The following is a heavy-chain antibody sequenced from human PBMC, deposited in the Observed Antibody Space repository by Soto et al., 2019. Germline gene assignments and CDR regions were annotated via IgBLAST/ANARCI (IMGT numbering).Heavy chain of an antibody. CDR1: GFTFSSFW. CDR3: AKRGVDTFGLSY. J-gene: IGHJ4*02. Sequence: EVQRVESGGGLVQPGGSLRLSCAVSGFTFSSFWMHWVRQAPGEGLVWVSRINTAGSSTSYADSVKGRFTISRDNAKNTLYLQMNSLRVEDTAMYYCAKRGVDTFGLSYWGQGTLVTVSS. V-gene: IGHV3-74*01. D-gene: IGHD3-10*01. CDR2: INTAGSST.